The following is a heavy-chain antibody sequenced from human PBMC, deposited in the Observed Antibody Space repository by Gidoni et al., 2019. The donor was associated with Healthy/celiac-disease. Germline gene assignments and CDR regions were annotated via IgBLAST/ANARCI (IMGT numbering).Heavy chain of an antibody. CDR2: ISWNSGSI. D-gene: IGHD6-19*01. Sequence: EVQLVESGGGLVQPGRSLRLSCAASGFTFDDYAMHWFRQAPGKGLEWVSGISWNSGSIGYADSVKGRFTISRDNAKNSLYLQMNSLRAEDTALYYCAKGGIAVAGLFDYWGQGTLVTVSS. CDR1: GFTFDDYA. V-gene: IGHV3-9*01. CDR3: AKGGIAVAGLFDY. J-gene: IGHJ4*02.